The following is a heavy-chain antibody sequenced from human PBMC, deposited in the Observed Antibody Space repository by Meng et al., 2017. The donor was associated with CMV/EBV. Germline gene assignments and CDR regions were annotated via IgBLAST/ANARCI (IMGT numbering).Heavy chain of an antibody. CDR2: IIPILGIA. CDR1: GCTFSSYA. Sequence: SVKVSCKASGCTFSSYAISWVRQAPGQGLEWMGGIIPILGIANYAQKFQGRVTITADTSTSTAYMELSSLRSEDTAVYYCANKRGEFWSGYYPDYYGMDVGGQGTTVTVSS. V-gene: IGHV1-69*10. D-gene: IGHD3-3*01. J-gene: IGHJ6*02. CDR3: ANKRGEFWSGYYPDYYGMDV.